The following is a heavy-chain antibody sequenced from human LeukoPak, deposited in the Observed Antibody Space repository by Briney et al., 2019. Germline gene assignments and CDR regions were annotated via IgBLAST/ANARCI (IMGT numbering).Heavy chain of an antibody. D-gene: IGHD3-22*01. V-gene: IGHV1-2*02. Sequence: ASVKVSCKASGYTFTGYYMHWVRQAPGQGLEWMGWISPNSGGTNYAQKFQGRVTMTRDTSISTAYMELSRLRSDDTAVYYCARAHETYYYDSSGYPVQFYYFDYWGQGTLVTVSS. CDR2: ISPNSGGT. CDR3: ARAHETYYYDSSGYPVQFYYFDY. CDR1: GYTFTGYY. J-gene: IGHJ4*02.